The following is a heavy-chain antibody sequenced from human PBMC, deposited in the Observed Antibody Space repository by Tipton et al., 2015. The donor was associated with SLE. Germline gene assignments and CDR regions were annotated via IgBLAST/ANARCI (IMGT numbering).Heavy chain of an antibody. CDR1: GDSISSGGYY. CDR3: ARARVYDFYRGYAPYDN. D-gene: IGHD3-3*01. J-gene: IGHJ4*02. Sequence: TLSLTCSVSGDSISSGGYYWNWIRQPAGKGLEWIGPIYISGRTNYNPALKSRVTISVDTSKNQFSLKVNSVTAADTAVYYCARARVYDFYRGYAPYDNWGQGTLVTVSS. CDR2: IYISGRT. V-gene: IGHV4-61*02.